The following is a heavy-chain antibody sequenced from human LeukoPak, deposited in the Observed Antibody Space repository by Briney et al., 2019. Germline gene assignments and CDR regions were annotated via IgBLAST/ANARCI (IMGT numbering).Heavy chain of an antibody. CDR2: INPNSGGT. Sequence: ASVKVSCKASGYTFTGYYMHWVRQAPGQGLEWMGWINPNSGGTNYAQKFQGRVTMTRDTSISTAYMELSRLRSDDTAVYYCARDAPGIAAAGTDGTDNWGQGTLVTASS. V-gene: IGHV1-2*02. D-gene: IGHD6-13*01. J-gene: IGHJ4*02. CDR3: ARDAPGIAAAGTDGTDN. CDR1: GYTFTGYY.